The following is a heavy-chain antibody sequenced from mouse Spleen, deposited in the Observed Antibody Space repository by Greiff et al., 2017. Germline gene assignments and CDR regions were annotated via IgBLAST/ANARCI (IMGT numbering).Heavy chain of an antibody. CDR2: INSNGGST. Sequence: EVQGVESGGGLVKPGGSLKLSCAASGFTFSSYAMSWVRQTPEKRLEWVAAINSNGGSTYYPDTVKDRFTISRDNAKNTLYLQMSSLRSGDTALYYCARQGDGYQFAYWGQGTLVTVSA. D-gene: IGHD2-3*01. CDR1: GFTFSSYA. J-gene: IGHJ3*01. CDR3: ARQGDGYQFAY. V-gene: IGHV5-6-2*01.